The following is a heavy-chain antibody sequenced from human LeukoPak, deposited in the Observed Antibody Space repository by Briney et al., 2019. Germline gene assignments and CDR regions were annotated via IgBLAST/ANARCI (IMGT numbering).Heavy chain of an antibody. V-gene: IGHV4-39*01. CDR1: GGSIRNNYYY. CDR3: ARRNRGIVGAPFDF. D-gene: IGHD1-26*01. CDR2: IYYSGSI. Sequence: SETLSLTCTLSGGSIRNNYYYWDWIRQPPGKGLEWIGSIYYSGSIYDNPSLKSRLTISLDTSKSQFSLNLAPVTAADTAIYYCARRNRGIVGAPFDFWGQGTLVTVSS. J-gene: IGHJ4*02.